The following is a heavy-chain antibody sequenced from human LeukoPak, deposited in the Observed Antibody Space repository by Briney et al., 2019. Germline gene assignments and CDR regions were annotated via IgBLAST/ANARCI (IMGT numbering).Heavy chain of an antibody. CDR3: ARDDYGGKRRYDY. CDR2: INPNTADT. CDR1: GYTFTGYY. Sequence: ASVKVSCKASGYTFTGYYMHWVRQAPGQGLEWMGWINPNTADTNYAQKFQGRVTMTRDTSISTAYMELSRLRSDDTAVYYCARDDYGGKRRYDYWGQGTLVTVSS. J-gene: IGHJ4*02. V-gene: IGHV1-2*02. D-gene: IGHD4-23*01.